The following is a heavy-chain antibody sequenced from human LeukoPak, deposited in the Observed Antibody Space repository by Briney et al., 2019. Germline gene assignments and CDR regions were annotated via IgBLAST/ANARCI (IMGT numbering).Heavy chain of an antibody. CDR2: ISSSSSYI. J-gene: IGHJ4*02. CDR3: AREMYYYDSSGYSPSDFDY. V-gene: IGHV3-21*03. CDR1: GFTFSSYS. Sequence: GGSLRLSCAASGFTFSSYSMSWVRQAPGKGMEWVSSISSSSSYIYYADSVKGRFTISRDNAKNSLYLQMNSLRAEDTAVYYCAREMYYYDSSGYSPSDFDYWGQGTLVTVSS. D-gene: IGHD3-22*01.